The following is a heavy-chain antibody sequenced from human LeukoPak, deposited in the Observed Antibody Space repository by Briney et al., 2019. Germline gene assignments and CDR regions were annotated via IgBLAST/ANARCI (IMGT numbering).Heavy chain of an antibody. CDR2: ISSSSSTI. Sequence: PGGSLRLSCAASGFTFSSYSMNWVRQAPGKGLEWVSYISSSSSTIYYADSVKGRFTISRDNAKNSLYLQMNSLRAEDTAVYYCARDEISSGWYGWGQGTLVTVSS. J-gene: IGHJ4*02. CDR1: GFTFSSYS. CDR3: ARDEISSGWYG. V-gene: IGHV3-48*01. D-gene: IGHD6-19*01.